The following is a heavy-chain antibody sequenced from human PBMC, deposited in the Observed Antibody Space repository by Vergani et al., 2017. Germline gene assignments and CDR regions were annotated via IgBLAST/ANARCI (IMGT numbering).Heavy chain of an antibody. CDR3: AREVXCSSTSCYSGAFDI. D-gene: IGHD2-2*01. Sequence: QVQLQESGPGLVKPSETLPLTCTVSGGSISSYYRSWIRQPPGKGLEWIGYIYFSGDTNYNPSLKSRVNISVDTSKNQFSLKLSSVTAADTAVYYCAREVXCSSTSCYSGAFDIWGQGTMVTVSS. V-gene: IGHV4-59*01. J-gene: IGHJ3*02. CDR1: GGSISSYY. CDR2: IYFSGDT.